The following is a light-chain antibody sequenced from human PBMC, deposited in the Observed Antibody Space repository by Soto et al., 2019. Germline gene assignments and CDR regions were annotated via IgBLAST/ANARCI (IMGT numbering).Light chain of an antibody. CDR3: QQSYSTPPIT. CDR2: GAS. J-gene: IGKJ5*01. V-gene: IGKV3-15*01. CDR1: QSVSSD. Sequence: EIVMTQSPATLSVSPGERATLSCRASQSVSSDLAWYQQKPGQAPRLLIYGASTRATDIPATFSGSGSGTEFTLTISSLQPEDFATYYCQQSYSTPPITFGQGTRLEIK.